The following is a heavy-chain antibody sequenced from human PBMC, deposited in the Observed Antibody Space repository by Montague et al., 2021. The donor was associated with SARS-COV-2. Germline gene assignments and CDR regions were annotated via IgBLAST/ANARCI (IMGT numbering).Heavy chain of an antibody. CDR3: ARTTTRMLYPENAFDI. Sequence: CAISGDSVSSSTATWNWIRQSPSRGLEWLGRTYYRSKWYHDYAISLKSRITINPDTSKNQFSPQLSSVAPEDTAVFYCARTTTRMLYPENAFDIWGQGTMVTVSS. J-gene: IGHJ3*02. D-gene: IGHD2-15*01. V-gene: IGHV6-1*01. CDR1: GDSVSSSTAT. CDR2: TYYRSKWYH.